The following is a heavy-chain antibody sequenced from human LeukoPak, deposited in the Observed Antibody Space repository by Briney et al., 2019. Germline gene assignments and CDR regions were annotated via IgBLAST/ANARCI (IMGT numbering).Heavy chain of an antibody. CDR3: ARVSAYNWNDAMVEDY. V-gene: IGHV1-2*02. D-gene: IGHD1-20*01. CDR2: INPNSGGT. J-gene: IGHJ4*02. CDR1: GYTFNNYG. Sequence: EASVKVSCKASGYTFNNYGVSWVRQAPGQGLEWMGWINPNSGGTNYAQKFQGRVTMTRDTSISTAYMELSRLRSDDTAVYYCARVSAYNWNDAMVEDYWGQGTLVTVSS.